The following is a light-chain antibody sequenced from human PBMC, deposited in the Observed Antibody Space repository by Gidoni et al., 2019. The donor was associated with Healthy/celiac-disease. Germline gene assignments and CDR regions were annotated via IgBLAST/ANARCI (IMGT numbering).Light chain of an antibody. V-gene: IGKV1-5*03. CDR2: KAS. J-gene: IGKJ1*01. CDR1: QSISSW. CDR3: QKYNSYWT. Sequence: DIQMTQSPSTLSASVGYRVTITCRASQSISSWLAWYQQKPGKAPKLLFYKASSLESGVPSRFSGSGSGTEFTLTISSLQPDDFATYYCQKYNSYWTFGQGTKVEIK.